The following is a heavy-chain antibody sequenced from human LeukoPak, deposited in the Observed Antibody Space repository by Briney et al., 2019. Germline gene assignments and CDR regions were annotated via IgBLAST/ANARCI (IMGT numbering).Heavy chain of an antibody. J-gene: IGHJ3*02. CDR2: TYYSGST. Sequence: TSETLSLTCTVSGDSISSYYWSWIRQPPGKGLEWIGYTYYSGSTNYNPSLKSRVTISVDTSKNQFSLKLSSVTAADTAVYYCARDRNYDSSGYAFDIWGQGTMVTVSS. CDR3: ARDRNYDSSGYAFDI. D-gene: IGHD3-22*01. CDR1: GDSISSYY. V-gene: IGHV4-59*01.